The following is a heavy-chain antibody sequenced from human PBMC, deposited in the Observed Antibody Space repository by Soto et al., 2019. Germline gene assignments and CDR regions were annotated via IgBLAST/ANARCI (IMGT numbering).Heavy chain of an antibody. Sequence: QVQLQESGPGLVKPSETLSLTCTVSGGSVSSGSYYWSWIRQPPGKGLEWIGYIYYSGSTNYNPSLKSRVPISVDTSKNQFSLKLSSVNAADTAVYYCARVQRRTGDYAFDILGQVTMVTVSS. J-gene: IGHJ3*02. CDR2: IYYSGST. CDR1: GGSVSSGSYY. V-gene: IGHV4-61*01. D-gene: IGHD3-9*01. CDR3: ARVQRRTGDYAFDI.